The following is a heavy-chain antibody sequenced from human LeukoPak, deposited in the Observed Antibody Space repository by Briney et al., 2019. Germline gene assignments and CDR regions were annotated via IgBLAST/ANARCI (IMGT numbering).Heavy chain of an antibody. CDR1: GGSISGYY. D-gene: IGHD1-26*01. V-gene: IGHV4-59*01. CDR2: IYSSGST. CDR3: ARGVGASEYYFDY. J-gene: IGHJ4*02. Sequence: SETLYLSCTVSGGSISGYYWRWIRQPPGQGLEWIGYIYSSGSTNYNPSLKSSVTISVDTSKPQFSLKLSSVTAADTAVYYCARGVGASEYYFDYWGQGTLVTVSS.